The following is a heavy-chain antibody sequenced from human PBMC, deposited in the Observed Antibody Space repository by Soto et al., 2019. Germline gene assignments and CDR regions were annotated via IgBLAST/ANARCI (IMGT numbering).Heavy chain of an antibody. CDR2: ISSDSGYT. CDR3: ARDPMGRGVPLDY. Sequence: GWSLRLSCSASVFTFSDYYMRWIRQAPGKGLEWVSYISSDSGYTQYADSLQGRFTVSRDNAKNSMYLEMKGLRAEDTAVYFCARDPMGRGVPLDYWGPGTLVTVSS. CDR1: VFTFSDYY. D-gene: IGHD3-10*01. J-gene: IGHJ4*02. V-gene: IGHV3-11*06.